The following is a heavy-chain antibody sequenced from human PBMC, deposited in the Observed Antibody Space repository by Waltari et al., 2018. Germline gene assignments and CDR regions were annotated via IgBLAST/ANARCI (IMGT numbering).Heavy chain of an antibody. D-gene: IGHD2-2*01. CDR2: IKQDGSEK. CDR3: ARARDIVVVPAARAYFDY. CDR1: GFIFSSYW. Sequence: EVQLVESGGGLVQPGGSLRLSCAASGFIFSSYWMSWVRQAPGKGLEWVANIKQDGSEKYYVDSVKGRFTISRDNAKNSLYLQMNSLRAEDTAVYYCARARDIVVVPAARAYFDYWGQGTLVTVSS. J-gene: IGHJ4*02. V-gene: IGHV3-7*03.